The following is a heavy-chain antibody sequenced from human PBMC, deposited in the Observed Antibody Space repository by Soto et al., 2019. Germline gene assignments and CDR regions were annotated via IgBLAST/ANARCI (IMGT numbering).Heavy chain of an antibody. CDR2: ISAYNGNT. J-gene: IGHJ6*02. Sequence: ASVKVSCKASGYTFTSYGISWVRQAPGQGLEWMGWISAYNGNTNYAQKLQGRVTMTTDTSTSTAYMELRSLRSDDTAVYYCARDSVSSGYYSDYYYGMDVWGQGTTVTVSS. CDR3: ARDSVSSGYYSDYYYGMDV. V-gene: IGHV1-18*01. CDR1: GYTFTSYG. D-gene: IGHD3-22*01.